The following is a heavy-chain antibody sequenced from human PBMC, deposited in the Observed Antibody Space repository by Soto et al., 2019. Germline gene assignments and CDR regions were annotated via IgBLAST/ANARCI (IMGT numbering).Heavy chain of an antibody. D-gene: IGHD3-22*01. V-gene: IGHV4-39*01. Sequence: PSETLSLTCTVSGGSISSSSYYWGWIRQPPGKGLEWIGSIYYSGSTYYNPSLKSRVTISLDTSKNQFSLTLSAVTAADTAMYYCSTRAYDTNCYYRFDPWGQGTLVTVSS. CDR2: IYYSGST. CDR1: GGSISSSSYY. J-gene: IGHJ5*01. CDR3: STRAYDTNCYYRFDP.